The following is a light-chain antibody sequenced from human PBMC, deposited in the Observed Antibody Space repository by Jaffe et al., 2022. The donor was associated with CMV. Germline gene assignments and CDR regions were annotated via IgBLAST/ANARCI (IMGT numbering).Light chain of an antibody. V-gene: IGKV3-11*01. J-gene: IGKJ4*01. CDR3: QQRSNWPT. CDR1: QSLSDY. Sequence: EVVLTQSPATLSLSPGERATLSCRASQSLSDYLAWYQQKPGQPPRLLIFDASIRAPGIPARFRGSGSGTDFTLTISSLEPEDFAVYYCQQRSNWPTFGGGTKVEI. CDR2: DAS.